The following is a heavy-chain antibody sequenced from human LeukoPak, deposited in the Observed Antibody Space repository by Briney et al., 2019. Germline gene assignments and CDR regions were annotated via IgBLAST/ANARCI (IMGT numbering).Heavy chain of an antibody. CDR1: GFSLSNARMG. D-gene: IGHD2-2*01. J-gene: IGHJ3*02. CDR2: IFSNDEK. V-gene: IGHV2-26*02. CDR3: ARRGELGYCSSTSCPNDAFDI. Sequence: KSGPTLVNPTETLTLTCTVSGFSLSNARMGVSWIRQPPGKALEWLAHIFSNDEKSYSTSLKSRLTISKDTSKSQVVLTMTNMDPVDTATYYCARRGELGYCSSTSCPNDAFDIWGQGTMVTVSS.